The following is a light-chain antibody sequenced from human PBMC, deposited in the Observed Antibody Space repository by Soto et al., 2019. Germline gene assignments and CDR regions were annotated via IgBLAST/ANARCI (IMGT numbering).Light chain of an antibody. CDR3: QQYGGSPRT. CDR1: QSVSSN. Sequence: EIVLTQSPGTLSVSPGERATLSCRASQSVSSNLAWYQQKPGQAPRLLIYGASSRATGIPDRFSGSGSGTDFTLTITRLEPEDFAVYYCQQYGGSPRTFGPVTRLEIK. CDR2: GAS. V-gene: IGKV3-20*01. J-gene: IGKJ5*01.